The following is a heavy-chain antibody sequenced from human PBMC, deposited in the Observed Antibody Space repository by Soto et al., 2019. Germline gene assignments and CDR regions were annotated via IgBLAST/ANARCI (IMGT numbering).Heavy chain of an antibody. J-gene: IGHJ6*03. CDR3: ARVSDAMDV. CDR1: GYTFTSYA. CDR2: LNAGNGNT. Sequence: QVQLVQSGAEVKKPGASVKVSCKASGYTFTSYAMHWMRQAPGQRLEWMGWLNAGNGNTKYSQKFQGRVTITRDTSASTAYMELSSLRAEDTAVYYCARVSDAMDVWGKGTTVTVSS. V-gene: IGHV1-3*01.